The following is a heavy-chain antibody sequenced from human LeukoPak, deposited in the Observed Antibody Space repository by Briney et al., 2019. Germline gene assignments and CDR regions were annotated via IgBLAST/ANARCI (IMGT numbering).Heavy chain of an antibody. Sequence: GGSLRLSCAASGFTFNDYGMHWVRQAPGKGLEWVAVISFDGSDEFYADSVKGRFTIFRDNFKSTLYLQLNSLRAEDTAIYYCVKADSGYYRWGQGTLVTVSS. D-gene: IGHD3-22*01. CDR1: GFTFNDYG. J-gene: IGHJ5*02. CDR2: ISFDGSDE. CDR3: VKADSGYYR. V-gene: IGHV3-30*18.